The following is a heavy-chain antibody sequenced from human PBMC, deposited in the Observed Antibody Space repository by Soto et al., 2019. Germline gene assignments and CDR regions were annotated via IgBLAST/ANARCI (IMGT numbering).Heavy chain of an antibody. D-gene: IGHD2-2*02. V-gene: IGHV1-8*01. CDR3: IRGRRMTCNRTSCYSWLDP. CDR1: GYTFTSYD. J-gene: IGHJ5*02. CDR2: MNPYSGNT. Sequence: ASVKVSCKASGYTFTSYDINWVRQAAGQGLDWVGWMNPYSGNTGYAQKFQGRVTMTRDTSITTAYMELSSLRSEDAAVYFCIRGRRMTCNRTSCYSWLDPWGQGILVTV.